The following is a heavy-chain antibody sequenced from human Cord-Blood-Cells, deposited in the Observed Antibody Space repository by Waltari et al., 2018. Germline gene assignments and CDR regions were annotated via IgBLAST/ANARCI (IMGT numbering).Heavy chain of an antibody. CDR3: ARDSAAAGTNDAFDI. D-gene: IGHD6-13*01. CDR2: IYTSGSN. Sequence: QVQLQESGTGLVKPSETLSLTCTVSGGSISSYYWSWIRQPAGKGLEWIGRIYTSGSNNYNPSLKSRGTMSVDTSKNQFSLKLSSVTAADTAVYYCARDSAAAGTNDAFDIWGQGTMVTVSS. V-gene: IGHV4-4*07. J-gene: IGHJ3*02. CDR1: GGSISSYY.